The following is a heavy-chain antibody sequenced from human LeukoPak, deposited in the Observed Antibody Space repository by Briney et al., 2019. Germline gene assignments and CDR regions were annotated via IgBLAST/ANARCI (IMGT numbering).Heavy chain of an antibody. CDR3: AREAQGWYYYDSSGLDY. CDR1: GFTFSSYS. V-gene: IGHV3-48*02. Sequence: GGSLRLSCAASGFTFSSYSMNWVRQVPGKGLEWVSYISSSSSTIYYADSVKGRFTISRDNAKNSLYLQMNSLRDEDTAVYYCAREAQGWYYYDSSGLDYWGQGTLVTVSS. J-gene: IGHJ4*02. D-gene: IGHD3-22*01. CDR2: ISSSSSTI.